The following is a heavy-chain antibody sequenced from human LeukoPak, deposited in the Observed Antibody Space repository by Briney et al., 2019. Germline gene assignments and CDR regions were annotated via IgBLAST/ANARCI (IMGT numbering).Heavy chain of an antibody. CDR2: INPSGGST. CDR3: ARDFEESDSSGYFAY. CDR1: GYTFTSYY. Sequence: ASVKVSCKASGYTFTSYYMHWVRQAPGQGLEWMGIINPSGGSTSYAQKFQGRVTMTRDTSTSTVYMELSSLRSEDTAVYYCARDFEESDSSGYFAYWGQGTLVTVSS. J-gene: IGHJ4*02. V-gene: IGHV1-46*01. D-gene: IGHD3-22*01.